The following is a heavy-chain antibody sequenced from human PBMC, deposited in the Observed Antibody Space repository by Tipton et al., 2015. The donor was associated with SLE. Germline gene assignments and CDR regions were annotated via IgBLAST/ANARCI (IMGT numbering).Heavy chain of an antibody. V-gene: IGHV4-34*01. CDR3: ARRLADPAMVDDAFDI. J-gene: IGHJ3*02. Sequence: TLSLTCTVSGDSGDSISSYYWSWIRQPPGKGLEWIGEINHSGSTNYNPSLKSRVTISVDTSTNQFSLKLSSVTASDTAVYYCARRLADPAMVDDAFDIWGQGTMVTVSS. CDR2: INHSGST. CDR1: GDSGDSISSYY. D-gene: IGHD5-18*01.